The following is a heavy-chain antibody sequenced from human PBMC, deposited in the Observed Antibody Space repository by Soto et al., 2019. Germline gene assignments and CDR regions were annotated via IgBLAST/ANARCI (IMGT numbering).Heavy chain of an antibody. Sequence: ASVKVSCKASGYTFTGYYMHWVRQAPGKGLEWMGWINPHSGGTNYAQKFKGMVTMTRDTSISTEYMELSSLRSEDTAVYSCARALRNGSFYGMDIWGQGTTVTVS. J-gene: IGHJ6*02. V-gene: IGHV1-2*02. CDR1: GYTFTGYY. D-gene: IGHD2-8*01. CDR2: INPHSGGT. CDR3: ARALRNGSFYGMDI.